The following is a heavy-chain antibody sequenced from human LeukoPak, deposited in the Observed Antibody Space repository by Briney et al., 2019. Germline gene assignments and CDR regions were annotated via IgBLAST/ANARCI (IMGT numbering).Heavy chain of an antibody. J-gene: IGHJ5*01. Sequence: SETLSLTCAVYGGSFSGCYWSWIRQPPGKGLEWIGEINHSGSTNYNPSLKSRVTISVDTSKNQFSLKLSSVTAADTAVYYCARDLRRFDSWGQGTLVTVSS. CDR1: GGSFSGCY. D-gene: IGHD3-16*01. CDR2: INHSGST. V-gene: IGHV4-34*01. CDR3: ARDLRRFDS.